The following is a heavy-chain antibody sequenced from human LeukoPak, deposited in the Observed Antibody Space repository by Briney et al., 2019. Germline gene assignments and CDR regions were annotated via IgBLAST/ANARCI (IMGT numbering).Heavy chain of an antibody. Sequence: GGSLRLSCAASGFTFSSYAMSWVRQAPGKGLEWVSAISGSGGSTYYADSVKGRCTISRDNSKNTLYLQMNSLRAEDTAVYYCAKESCSSTSCYLGYYYYGMDVWGQGTTVTVSS. CDR3: AKESCSSTSCYLGYYYYGMDV. CDR1: GFTFSSYA. V-gene: IGHV3-23*01. D-gene: IGHD2-2*01. CDR2: ISGSGGST. J-gene: IGHJ6*02.